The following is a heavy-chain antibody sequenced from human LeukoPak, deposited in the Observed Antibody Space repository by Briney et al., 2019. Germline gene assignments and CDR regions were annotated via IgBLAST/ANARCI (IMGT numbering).Heavy chain of an antibody. Sequence: GGSLRLSCAASGFTFSDYYMSWIHQAPGKGLEWVSYISSSSSYTNYADSVKGRFTISRDNAKNSLYLQMNSLRAEDTAVYYCARDRGYSYGYGYYFDYWGQGTLVTVSS. D-gene: IGHD5-18*01. CDR1: GFTFSDYY. CDR3: ARDRGYSYGYGYYFDY. CDR2: ISSSSSYT. J-gene: IGHJ4*02. V-gene: IGHV3-11*06.